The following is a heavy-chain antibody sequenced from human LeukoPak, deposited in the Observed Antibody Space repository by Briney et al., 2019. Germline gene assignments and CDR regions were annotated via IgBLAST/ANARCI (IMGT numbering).Heavy chain of an antibody. D-gene: IGHD6-6*01. Sequence: ASVKVSCKVSGYTLTGYYMHWVRQAPGQGLEWMGWINPNSGGTNYAQKFQGRVTMTRDTSISTAYMELNSLRAEDTAVYYCARDADGGIAARPNWFDPWGQGTLVTVSS. CDR1: GYTLTGYY. CDR2: INPNSGGT. V-gene: IGHV1-2*02. J-gene: IGHJ5*02. CDR3: ARDADGGIAARPNWFDP.